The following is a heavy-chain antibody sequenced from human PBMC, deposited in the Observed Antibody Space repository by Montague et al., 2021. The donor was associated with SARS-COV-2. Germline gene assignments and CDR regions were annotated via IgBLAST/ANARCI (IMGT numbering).Heavy chain of an antibody. CDR1: GDSVSSNSAA. CDR2: TYYRSRWFN. D-gene: IGHD1-14*01. Sequence: CAISGDSVSSNSAAWNWIRQSPSRGLVWLGRTYYRSRWFNDYAVSIRSRITINPDTSKNQFSLQLNSVTPEDTAVYYCARATEWRGYYYYYYMDVWGKGTTVTVSS. V-gene: IGHV6-1*01. CDR3: ARATEWRGYYYYYYMDV. J-gene: IGHJ6*03.